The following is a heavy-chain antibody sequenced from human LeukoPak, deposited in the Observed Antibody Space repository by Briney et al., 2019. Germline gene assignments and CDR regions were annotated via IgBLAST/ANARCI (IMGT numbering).Heavy chain of an antibody. V-gene: IGHV3-21*01. CDR2: ISSSSSYI. CDR1: GFTFSSYS. Sequence: GGSLRLSCAASGFTFSSYSMNWVRQAPGKGLEWVSSISSSSSYIYYADSVKGRFTISRDNAKSSLYLQMNSLRAEDTAVYYCARTTVTRYYGMDVWGQGTTVTVSS. D-gene: IGHD4-17*01. CDR3: ARTTVTRYYGMDV. J-gene: IGHJ6*02.